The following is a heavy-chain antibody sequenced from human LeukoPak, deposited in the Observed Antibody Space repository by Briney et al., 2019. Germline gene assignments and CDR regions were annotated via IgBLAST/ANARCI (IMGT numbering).Heavy chain of an antibody. CDR1: GGSISSSSYY. J-gene: IGHJ4*02. V-gene: IGHV4-39*07. CDR3: ARSGSGYLRYYFDY. D-gene: IGHD5-12*01. Sequence: SEALSLTCTVSGGSISSSSYYWGRIRQPPGKGLEWIGSMYSSGSTYYNPSLKSRVTISVDTSKNQFSLKLSSVTAADTAVYYCARSGSGYLRYYFDYWGQGTLVTVSS. CDR2: MYSSGST.